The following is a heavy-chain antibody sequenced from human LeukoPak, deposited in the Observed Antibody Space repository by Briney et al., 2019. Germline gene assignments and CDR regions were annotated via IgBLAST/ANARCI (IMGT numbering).Heavy chain of an antibody. J-gene: IGHJ4*02. D-gene: IGHD1-1*01. CDR3: AARGFRCQLATAENLLDC. V-gene: IGHV3-23*01. CDR1: GFTFSSYA. CDR2: ISGSGVTT. Sequence: AGGSLRLSCVASGFTFSSYAMAWVRQAPGKGLEWVSAISGSGVTTHNAGSVKGRFSISRDNSKNTLYLQMNSLRAEDTAIYYCAARGFRCQLATAENLLDCWGQGTLVTVSS.